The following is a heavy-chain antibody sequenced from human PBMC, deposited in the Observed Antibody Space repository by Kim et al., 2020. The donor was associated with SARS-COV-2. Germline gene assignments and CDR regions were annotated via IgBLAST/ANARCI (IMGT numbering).Heavy chain of an antibody. J-gene: IGHJ4*02. CDR3: ARDGRDGYRSGDY. V-gene: IGHV3-74*01. Sequence: ADSVKGRFTISRDNAKNPLYLQMNSLRAEDTAVYYCARDGRDGYRSGDYWGQGTLVTVSS. D-gene: IGHD5-12*01.